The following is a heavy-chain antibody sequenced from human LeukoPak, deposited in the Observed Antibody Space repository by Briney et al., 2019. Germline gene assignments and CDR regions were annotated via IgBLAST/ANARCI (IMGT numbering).Heavy chain of an antibody. D-gene: IGHD2-15*01. CDR1: GGSISSGTYY. Sequence: SQTLSLTCTVSGGSISSGTYYWSWIRQPAGRGLEWIGRIYTSGSTDYNPSLKSRVTISVDTSKNQFSLKLSSVTAADTAVYYCATSGVVGALRYFDYWGQGTLVTVSS. CDR2: IYTSGST. V-gene: IGHV4-61*02. CDR3: ATSGVVGALRYFDY. J-gene: IGHJ4*02.